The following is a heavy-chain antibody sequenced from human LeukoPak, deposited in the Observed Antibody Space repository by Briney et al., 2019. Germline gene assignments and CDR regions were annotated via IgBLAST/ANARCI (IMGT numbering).Heavy chain of an antibody. V-gene: IGHV3-21*01. CDR3: ATLIAVAGIWFDP. CDR2: ISSSSSYI. J-gene: IGHJ5*02. CDR1: GFTFSSYS. D-gene: IGHD6-19*01. Sequence: KPGGSLRLSCAASGFTFSSYSMNWVRQAPGKGLEWVSSISSSSSYIYYADSVKGRFTISRDNAKNSLYLQMNSLRAEDTAVYYCATLIAVAGIWFDPWGQGTLVTVSS.